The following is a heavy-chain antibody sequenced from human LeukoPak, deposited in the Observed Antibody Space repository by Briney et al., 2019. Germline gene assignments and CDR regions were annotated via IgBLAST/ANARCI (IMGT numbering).Heavy chain of an antibody. Sequence: SETLSLTCTVSGGSISSYYWSWIRQPAGKGLEWIGRIYTSGSTNYNPSLKSRVTMSVDTSKNQFSLKLSSVTAADTAVYYCARDFKAPRQYCFAPWGQETLVTVSS. V-gene: IGHV4-4*07. CDR1: GGSISSYY. D-gene: IGHD6-6*01. CDR3: ARDFKAPRQYCFAP. J-gene: IGHJ5*02. CDR2: IYTSGST.